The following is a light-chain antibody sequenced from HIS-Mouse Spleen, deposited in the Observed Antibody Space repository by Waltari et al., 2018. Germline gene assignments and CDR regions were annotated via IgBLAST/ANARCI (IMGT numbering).Light chain of an antibody. Sequence: DIQMTQSPSSLSASVGARVTITCQASQDISNYLNWYQQKPGKAPKLLIYDASNLETGVPSRFSGSGSGTDFTFTISSLQPEDIATYYCQQYDNLRVTFGPGTKVDIK. CDR1: QDISNY. CDR3: QQYDNLRVT. V-gene: IGKV1-33*01. CDR2: DAS. J-gene: IGKJ3*01.